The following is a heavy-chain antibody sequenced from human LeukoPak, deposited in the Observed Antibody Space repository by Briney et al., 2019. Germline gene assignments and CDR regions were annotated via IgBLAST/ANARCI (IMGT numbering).Heavy chain of an antibody. D-gene: IGHD4-11*01. Sequence: SETLSLTCTVSGGSISGYYWSWIRQPPGKGLEWIGYIYNSETTNYNPSLESRVTISEDTSKNQFSLMLTSVTAADTAVYYCARVVYSHYWPEGMDVWGQGTTVTVSS. CDR2: IYNSETT. CDR1: GGSISGYY. J-gene: IGHJ6*02. V-gene: IGHV4-59*01. CDR3: ARVVYSHYWPEGMDV.